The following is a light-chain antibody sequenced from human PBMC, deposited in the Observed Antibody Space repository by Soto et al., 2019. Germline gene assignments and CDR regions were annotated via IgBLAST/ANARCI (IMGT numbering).Light chain of an antibody. CDR3: KQYDGSPPVS. J-gene: IGKJ5*01. CDR2: GAS. V-gene: IGKV3-20*01. Sequence: EIVLTQSPGTLSLSPGERATLSCRASQSVSSGYLAWYQQRPGQAPRLLIYGASIRATGIQDRFSGRGSGTDFTLTISRLEPEDFAVYYCKQYDGSPPVSFRQGPLLEIK. CDR1: QSVSSGY.